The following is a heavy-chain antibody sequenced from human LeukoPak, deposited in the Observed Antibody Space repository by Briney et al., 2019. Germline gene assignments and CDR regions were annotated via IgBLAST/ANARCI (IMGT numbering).Heavy chain of an antibody. CDR1: GYTFTSYY. Sequence: GASVKVSCKASGYTFTSYYMHWVRQAPGQGLEWMGIINPSGGSTSYAQKFQGRATMTRDTSTSTVYMELSSLRSEDTAVYYCARTIAARPGLNWFDPWGQGTLVTVSS. CDR2: INPSGGST. V-gene: IGHV1-46*01. D-gene: IGHD6-6*01. J-gene: IGHJ5*02. CDR3: ARTIAARPGLNWFDP.